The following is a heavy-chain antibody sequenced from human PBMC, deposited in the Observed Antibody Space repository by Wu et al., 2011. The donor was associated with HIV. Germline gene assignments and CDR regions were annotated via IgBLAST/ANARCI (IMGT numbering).Heavy chain of an antibody. CDR2: ISVYNGNT. CDR1: GYTFTGYY. V-gene: IGHV1-18*04. Sequence: QVQLVQSGAEVKKPGASVKVSCKASGYTFTGYYMHWLRQAPGQGLEWMGWISVYNGNTNYAQKLQGRVTMTTDTSSSTAYMELRSLTSDDTAVYYCATPLPFGAADLAYYYGMDVWGQGTTVTVSS. D-gene: IGHD3-3*01. CDR3: ATPLPFGAADLAYYYGMDV. J-gene: IGHJ6*02.